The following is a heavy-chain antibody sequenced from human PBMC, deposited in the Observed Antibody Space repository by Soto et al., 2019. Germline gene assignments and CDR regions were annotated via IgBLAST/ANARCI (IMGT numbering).Heavy chain of an antibody. CDR3: ARHSGYDYVFDY. Sequence: QVQLVQSGAEVKKPGASVKVSCKASGYTFTGYYIHWVRQAPGQGLEWMGWIKPNNGDTNYARKLQGRVTMTRDTSTSTAYMEMSSLTFDDTAVYYCARHSGYDYVFDYWGQGTLVTVSS. V-gene: IGHV1-2*02. CDR2: IKPNNGDT. J-gene: IGHJ4*02. CDR1: GYTFTGYY. D-gene: IGHD5-12*01.